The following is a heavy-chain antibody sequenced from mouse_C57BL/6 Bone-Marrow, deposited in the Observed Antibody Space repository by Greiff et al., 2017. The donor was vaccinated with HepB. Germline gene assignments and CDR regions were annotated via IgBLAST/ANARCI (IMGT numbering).Heavy chain of an antibody. Sequence: QVQLQQPGAELEKPGASVKLSCKASGYTFTSYWMHWVKQRPGRGLEWIGRIDPNSGGTKYNEKFKSKATLTVDKPSSTAYMQLSSLTSEDSAVYYCARGITTVVAHWYFDVWGTGTTVTVSS. V-gene: IGHV1-72*01. CDR3: ARGITTVVAHWYFDV. CDR2: IDPNSGGT. CDR1: GYTFTSYW. J-gene: IGHJ1*03. D-gene: IGHD1-1*01.